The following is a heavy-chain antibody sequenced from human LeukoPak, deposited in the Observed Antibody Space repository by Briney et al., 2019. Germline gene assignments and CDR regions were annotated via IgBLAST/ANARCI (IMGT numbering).Heavy chain of an antibody. J-gene: IGHJ4*02. D-gene: IGHD5-18*01. CDR2: IIPIFGTA. Sequence: SVNVSCKASGGTFSSYAISWVRQAPGQGLEWMGGIIPIFGTANYAQKFQGRVTITADESTSTAYMELSSLRSEDTAVYYCAWSMDTAYGGNFDYWGQGTLVTVSS. CDR1: GGTFSSYA. CDR3: AWSMDTAYGGNFDY. V-gene: IGHV1-69*13.